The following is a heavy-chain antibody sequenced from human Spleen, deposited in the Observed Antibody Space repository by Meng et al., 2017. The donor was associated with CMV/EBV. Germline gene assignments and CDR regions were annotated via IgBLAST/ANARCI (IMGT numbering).Heavy chain of an antibody. V-gene: IGHV3-7*01. J-gene: IGHJ4*02. CDR2: MNQDGSQK. Sequence: GGSLRLSCAASGFSFTSYWMTWVRQAPGKGLEWVANMNQDGSQKHYVDSVKGRFTISRDNAKNSLYLQMNSLRAEDTAVYYCARNLHPYYYDSSGYYYDYWGQGTLVTVSS. CDR3: ARNLHPYYYDSSGYYYDY. CDR1: GFSFTSYW. D-gene: IGHD3-22*01.